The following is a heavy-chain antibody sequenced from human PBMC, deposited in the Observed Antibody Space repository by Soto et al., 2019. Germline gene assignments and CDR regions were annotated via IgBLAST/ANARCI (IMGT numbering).Heavy chain of an antibody. Sequence: QVHLVQSGAEVKKPGASVKISCEASGYTFSSNAIHWVRQAPGQRIEWMGWVNTGNGNTKYSQKFQGRVTITRDTSASTAYMELSSLRSEDTAVYYCARERRYYDSSGYYSYAFDIWGQGTMVTVSS. J-gene: IGHJ3*02. CDR2: VNTGNGNT. CDR1: GYTFSSNA. CDR3: ARERRYYDSSGYYSYAFDI. D-gene: IGHD3-22*01. V-gene: IGHV1-3*04.